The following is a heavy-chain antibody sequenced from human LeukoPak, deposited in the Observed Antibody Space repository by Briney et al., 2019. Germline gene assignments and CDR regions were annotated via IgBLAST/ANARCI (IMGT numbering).Heavy chain of an antibody. Sequence: PGGSLRLSCAASGFTFSSYGMHWVRQAPGKGLEWVAFIRYDGSNKYYADSVKGRFTISRDNSKNTLYLQMNSLRAEDTAVYYCAKDQTYYDFWSGSSLDYWGQGTLVTVSS. D-gene: IGHD3-3*01. CDR1: GFTFSSYG. V-gene: IGHV3-30*02. CDR2: IRYDGSNK. J-gene: IGHJ4*02. CDR3: AKDQTYYDFWSGSSLDY.